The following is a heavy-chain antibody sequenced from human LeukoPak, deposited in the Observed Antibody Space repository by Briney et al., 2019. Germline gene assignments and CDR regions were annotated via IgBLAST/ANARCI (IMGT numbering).Heavy chain of an antibody. V-gene: IGHV4-59*12. CDR3: ARPTGDILTGYYGL. D-gene: IGHD3-9*01. Sequence: PSEILSLTCTVSGGSISSYYWSRIRQPPGKGLEWIGYIYYSGSTNYNPSLKSRVTISVDTSKNQFSLKLRSVTAADTAVYYCARPTGDILTGYYGLWGQGTLVTVSS. CDR1: GGSISSYY. CDR2: IYYSGST. J-gene: IGHJ4*02.